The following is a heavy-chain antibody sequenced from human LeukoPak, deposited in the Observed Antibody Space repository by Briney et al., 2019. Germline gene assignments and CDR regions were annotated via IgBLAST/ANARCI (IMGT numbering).Heavy chain of an antibody. CDR1: GFTFSSYA. CDR2: ISYDGSNK. V-gene: IGHV3-30*04. D-gene: IGHD1-26*01. J-gene: IGHJ4*02. Sequence: GGSLRLSCAASGFTFSSYAMHWVRQAPGKGLEWVAVISYDGSNKYYADSVKGRFTISRDNSKNTLYLQMNSLRAEDTAVYYCAREGQWELPYFDYWGQGTLVTVSS. CDR3: AREGQWELPYFDY.